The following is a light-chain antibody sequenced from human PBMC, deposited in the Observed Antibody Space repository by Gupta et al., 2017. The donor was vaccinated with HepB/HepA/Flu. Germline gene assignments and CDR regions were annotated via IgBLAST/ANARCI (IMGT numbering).Light chain of an antibody. CDR3: AAWDDSLNAWV. V-gene: IGLV1-44*01. CDR2: SDN. Sequence: QSVLTQPPSASGTPGRRVTISCSGSSSNIGSYTVNWYHQLPGTAPNLLMYSDNQRPSGVPDRFSGSKSGTSASLAISGLQSEDEADYYCAAWDDSLNAWVYGGGTKLTVL. J-gene: IGLJ3*02. CDR1: SSNIGSYT.